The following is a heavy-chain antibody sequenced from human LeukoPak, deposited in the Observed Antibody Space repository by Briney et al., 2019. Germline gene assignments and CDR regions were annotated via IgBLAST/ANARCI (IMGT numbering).Heavy chain of an antibody. CDR3: ARDRAGTLDY. CDR1: GFTFRTYW. CDR2: ISGNTENT. J-gene: IGHJ4*02. D-gene: IGHD6-13*01. V-gene: IGHV3-74*01. Sequence: GGSLRLSCAASGFTFRTYWMHWVRQAPGKGLEWVSGISGNTENTYYADSVKGRFTISRDNPKNTVYLQMTSLGAEDTAVYYCARDRAGTLDYWGQGTLVTVSS.